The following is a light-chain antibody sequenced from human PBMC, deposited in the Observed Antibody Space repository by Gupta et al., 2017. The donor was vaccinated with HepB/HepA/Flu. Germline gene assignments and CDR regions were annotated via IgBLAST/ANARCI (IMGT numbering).Light chain of an antibody. Sequence: DIVMTQSPYSLAVSLGGRATINCKSSQSVLSSSNKKKYLAWYQQKPGQPPKLLIYWGSTRESGVPDRFSGRGSVTXFTLTIXSRQGEDVAIYYCQQDNSSPRTFGXGTKV. V-gene: IGKV4-1*01. CDR3: QQDNSSPRT. CDR2: WGS. J-gene: IGKJ1*01. CDR1: QSVLSSSNKKKY.